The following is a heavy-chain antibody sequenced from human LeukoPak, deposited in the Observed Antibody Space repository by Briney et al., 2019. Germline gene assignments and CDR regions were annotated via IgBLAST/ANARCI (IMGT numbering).Heavy chain of an antibody. CDR3: ARSPMVVVTASPTYFDY. Sequence: GGSLRLSCAASGFTFSSYSMNWVRQAPGKGLEWVSSISSSSRYIYYADSVKGRFTISRDNAENSLYLQMNSLRAEDTAVYYCARSPMVVVTASPTYFDYWGQGTLVTVSS. V-gene: IGHV3-21*01. CDR1: GFTFSSYS. J-gene: IGHJ4*02. D-gene: IGHD2-21*02. CDR2: ISSSSRYI.